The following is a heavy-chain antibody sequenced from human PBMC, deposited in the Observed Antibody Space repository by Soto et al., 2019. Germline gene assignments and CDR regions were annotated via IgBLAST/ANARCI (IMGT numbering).Heavy chain of an antibody. D-gene: IGHD6-13*01. CDR1: CGSFSGYY. J-gene: IGHJ6*02. CDR2: INHSGST. Sequence: PLETLSLTCAVYCGSFSGYYWSWIRQPPWKGLEWIVEINHSGSTNYNPSLKSRVTISVDTSKNQFSLKLSSVTAADTAVYYCARLRLNSSPYYGMDVWGQGTTVTFSS. V-gene: IGHV4-34*01. CDR3: ARLRLNSSPYYGMDV.